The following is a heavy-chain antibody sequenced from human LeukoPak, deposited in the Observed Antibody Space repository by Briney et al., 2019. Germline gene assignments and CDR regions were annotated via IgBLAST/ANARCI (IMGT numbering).Heavy chain of an antibody. CDR1: GYTFTSYA. J-gene: IGHJ5*02. CDR3: ARDFSGSWSNWFDP. V-gene: IGHV7-4-1*02. CDR2: INTNTGNP. Sequence: GASVKVSCKASGYTFTSYAMNWVRQAPGQGLEWMGWINTNTGNPTYAQGFTGRFVFSLDTSVSTAYLQISSLKAEDTAVYYCARDFSGSWSNWFDPWGQGTLVTVSS. D-gene: IGHD6-13*01.